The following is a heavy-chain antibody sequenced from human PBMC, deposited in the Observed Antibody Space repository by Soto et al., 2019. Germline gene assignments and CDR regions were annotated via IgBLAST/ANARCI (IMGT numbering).Heavy chain of an antibody. CDR2: IYHSGST. J-gene: IGHJ5*02. V-gene: IGHV4-34*01. CDR1: GGSISGYY. Sequence: SVTLCLTWGVDGGSISGYYWRWIRQPPGKGLEWIGYIYHSGSTYYNPSLKSRVTISVDTSKNQFSLKLSSVTAADTAVYYCAREKYDSSGRNWFDPWGQGTLVTVSS. D-gene: IGHD3-22*01. CDR3: AREKYDSSGRNWFDP.